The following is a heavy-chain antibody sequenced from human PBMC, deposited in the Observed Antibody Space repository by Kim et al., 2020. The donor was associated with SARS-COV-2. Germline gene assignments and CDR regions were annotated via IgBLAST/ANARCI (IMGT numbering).Heavy chain of an antibody. Sequence: SETLSLTCTVSGDSISSGDYYWSWIRQSPRKGLEWIAYISYTGNTFYNPSLMSRVSISVDKSENQFSLKLSSVTVADTAVYYCARAGYSSNWYSRFGYWGQGTLVTVSS. D-gene: IGHD6-13*01. CDR2: ISYTGNT. CDR1: GDSISSGDYY. J-gene: IGHJ4*02. CDR3: ARAGYSSNWYSRFGY. V-gene: IGHV4-30-4*01.